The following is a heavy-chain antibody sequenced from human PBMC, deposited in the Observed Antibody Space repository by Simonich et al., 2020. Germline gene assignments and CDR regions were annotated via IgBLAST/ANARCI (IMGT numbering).Heavy chain of an antibody. D-gene: IGHD1-26*01. V-gene: IGHV3-13*01. J-gene: IGHJ5*02. Sequence: EVQLVESGGGLVQPGGSLRLSCAASGFTFSSYEMHWFRQGKGKGLGWVSAFGTAGDTYYPGSVKGRFTISRENAKNSLYLQMNSLRAGDTAVYYCARGGYSGSYNWFDPWGQGTLVTVSS. CDR2: FGTAGDT. CDR3: ARGGYSGSYNWFDP. CDR1: GFTFSSYE.